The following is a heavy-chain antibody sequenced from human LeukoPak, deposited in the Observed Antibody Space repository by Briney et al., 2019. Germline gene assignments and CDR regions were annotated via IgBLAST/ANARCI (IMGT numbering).Heavy chain of an antibody. CDR1: GDSFNSYY. CDR3: ARERACNNYDNWLDP. Sequence: ASETLSLTCAVYGDSFNSYYWSWIRQPPGKGLEWIGEINHSGITNYNPSLKSRVTISVDTSTNRFFLRLSPVTAADTAVYYCARERACNNYDNWLDPWGQGILVTVSS. V-gene: IGHV4-34*01. J-gene: IGHJ5*02. D-gene: IGHD4-11*01. CDR2: INHSGIT.